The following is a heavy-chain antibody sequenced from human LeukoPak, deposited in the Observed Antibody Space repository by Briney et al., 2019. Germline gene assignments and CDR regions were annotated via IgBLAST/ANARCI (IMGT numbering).Heavy chain of an antibody. D-gene: IGHD5-12*01. J-gene: IGHJ5*02. CDR3: ARAGYSGYDWRWFDP. Sequence: SETLSLTCTVSGCSISSSSYYWSWIRQPPGKGREWIGEINHSGSTNYNPSLKSRITISVDTSKNQFSLKLSSVTAADTAVYYCARAGYSGYDWRWFDPWGQGTLVTVSS. V-gene: IGHV4-39*07. CDR1: GCSISSSSYY. CDR2: INHSGST.